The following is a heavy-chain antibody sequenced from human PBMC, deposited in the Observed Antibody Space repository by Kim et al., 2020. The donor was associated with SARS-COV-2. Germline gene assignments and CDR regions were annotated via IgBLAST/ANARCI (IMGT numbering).Heavy chain of an antibody. CDR2: ISYDGSNK. V-gene: IGHV3-30*03. D-gene: IGHD6-25*01. CDR1: GFTFSSYG. J-gene: IGHJ6*02. Sequence: GGSLRLSCAASGFTFSSYGMHWVRQAPGKGLEWVAVISYDGSNKYYADSVKGRFTISRDNSKNTLYLQMNSLRAEDTAVYYCAGYYYYYYGMDVWGQGTT. CDR3: AGYYYYYYGMDV.